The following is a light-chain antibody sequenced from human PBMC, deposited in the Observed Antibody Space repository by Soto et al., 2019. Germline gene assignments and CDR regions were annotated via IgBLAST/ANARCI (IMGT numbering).Light chain of an antibody. CDR3: QQTYSTPRT. J-gene: IGKJ4*01. CDR1: QSISSY. Sequence: DIQMTQSPSSLSASVGDRVTITCRASQSISSYLNWYQQKPGKAPKLLIYAASRLESGVPSRLSGSGSGTDFTLTISSLQPEDFALYYCQQTYSTPRTFGGGTKVEIK. CDR2: AAS. V-gene: IGKV1-39*01.